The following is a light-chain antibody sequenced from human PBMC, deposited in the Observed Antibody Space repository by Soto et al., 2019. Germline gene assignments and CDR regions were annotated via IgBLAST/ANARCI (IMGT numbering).Light chain of an antibody. CDR3: SSYTSSSTLDVV. Sequence: QSVLTQPASVSGSPGQSITISCTGTSSDVGGYNYVSWYQQHPGKAPKLMIYEVSNRPSGVSNRVSGSKSGNTASLTISGLQAEDEADYYCSSYTSSSTLDVVFGGGTKVTVL. CDR1: SSDVGGYNY. J-gene: IGLJ2*01. CDR2: EVS. V-gene: IGLV2-14*01.